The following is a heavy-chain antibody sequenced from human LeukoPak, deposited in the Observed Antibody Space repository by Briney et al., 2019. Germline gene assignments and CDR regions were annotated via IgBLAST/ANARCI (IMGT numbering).Heavy chain of an antibody. Sequence: AGGSLRLSCAASGFTFSSYSMNWVRQAPGKGLEWVSYISSSSSTIYYADSVKGRFTISRDNAKNSLYLQMNSLRAEDTSVYYCARVKVDFWSGYFLYWGQGTLVTVSS. D-gene: IGHD3-3*01. CDR3: ARVKVDFWSGYFLY. V-gene: IGHV3-48*04. CDR1: GFTFSSYS. J-gene: IGHJ4*02. CDR2: ISSSSSTI.